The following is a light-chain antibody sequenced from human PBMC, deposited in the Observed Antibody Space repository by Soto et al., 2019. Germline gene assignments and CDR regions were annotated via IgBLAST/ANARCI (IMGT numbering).Light chain of an antibody. CDR3: QQYNNWPT. Sequence: EIFLTQSPGTLSLSRGEIATLSCRASQTITSRYLAWYQQRPGQAPRLLIYGASTRATGIPARFSGSGSGTEFTLTITSLQSEDFAVYYCQQYNNWPTFGQGTKVDIK. CDR1: QTITSRY. J-gene: IGKJ1*01. CDR2: GAS. V-gene: IGKV3D-15*01.